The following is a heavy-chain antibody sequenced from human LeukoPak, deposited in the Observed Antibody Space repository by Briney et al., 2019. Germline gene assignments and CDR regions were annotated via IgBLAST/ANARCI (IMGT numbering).Heavy chain of an antibody. CDR2: IKQDGSEK. Sequence: PGGSLRLSCAASGFTFSSYWMSWVRQAPGKGLEWVANIKQDGSEKYYVDSVKGRFTISRDNAKNSLYLQMNSLRAEDTAVYYCARDLFTMVRGVIMPLGYWGQGTLVTVSS. CDR3: ARDLFTMVRGVIMPLGY. V-gene: IGHV3-7*01. CDR1: GFTFSSYW. D-gene: IGHD3-10*01. J-gene: IGHJ4*02.